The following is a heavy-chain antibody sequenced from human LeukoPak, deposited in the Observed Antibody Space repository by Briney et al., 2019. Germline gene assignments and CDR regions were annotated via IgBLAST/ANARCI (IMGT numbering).Heavy chain of an antibody. D-gene: IGHD1-26*01. J-gene: IGHJ6*01. V-gene: IGHV3-23*01. Sequence: KPGGSLRLSCAASGFTFSGFAMSWVRRTPGKGLEWVSGFSGSGDNTLYADSVKGRFTISRDNSKNTLYLEMNSLRAEDTAIYYCAKMKGHPLPKYYMDVWGQGTTVTVSS. CDR1: GFTFSGFA. CDR3: AKMKGHPLPKYYMDV. CDR2: FSGSGDNT.